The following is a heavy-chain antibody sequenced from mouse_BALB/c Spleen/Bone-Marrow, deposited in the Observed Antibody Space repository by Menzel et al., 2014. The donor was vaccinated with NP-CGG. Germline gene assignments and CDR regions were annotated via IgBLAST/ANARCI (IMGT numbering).Heavy chain of an antibody. CDR1: GFTFSDYY. Sequence: EVMLVESGGGLVKPGGSLKLSCAASGFTFSDYYMYWVRQTPEKRLEWVAIISDGGSYTFYPDSVKGRFTISRDNAKNSLYLQMSSLKSEDTAMYYCARDGDYSYAWVAYWGQGTLVTVSA. CDR2: ISDGGSYT. D-gene: IGHD2-12*01. V-gene: IGHV5-4*02. J-gene: IGHJ3*01. CDR3: ARDGDYSYAWVAY.